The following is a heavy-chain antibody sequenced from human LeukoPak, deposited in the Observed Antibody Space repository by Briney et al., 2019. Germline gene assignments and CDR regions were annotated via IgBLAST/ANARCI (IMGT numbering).Heavy chain of an antibody. D-gene: IGHD6-13*01. Sequence: PGGSLRLSCAASGFTFSNYGMNWVRQAPGKGLEWISYVSSSSSLIYYADSVKGRFTISRDNAKNSLYLQMNSLRDEDTAVYYCARGLAAAGTAFFDYWGQGTLVTVSS. J-gene: IGHJ4*02. V-gene: IGHV3-48*02. CDR2: VSSSSSLI. CDR3: ARGLAAAGTAFFDY. CDR1: GFTFSNYG.